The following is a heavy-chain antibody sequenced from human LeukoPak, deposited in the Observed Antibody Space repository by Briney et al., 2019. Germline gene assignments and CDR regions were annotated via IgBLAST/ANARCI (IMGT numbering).Heavy chain of an antibody. D-gene: IGHD6-13*01. CDR3: ARDMGSSSWYDY. CDR1: GYTFTGYY. Sequence: ASVKVSCKASGYTFTGYYMHWVRQAPGQGLEWMGRINPSSGGTNYAQKFQGRVTMTRDTSISTAYMELSRLRSDDTAVYYCARDMGSSSWYDYWGQGTLVTVSS. V-gene: IGHV1-2*06. CDR2: INPSSGGT. J-gene: IGHJ4*02.